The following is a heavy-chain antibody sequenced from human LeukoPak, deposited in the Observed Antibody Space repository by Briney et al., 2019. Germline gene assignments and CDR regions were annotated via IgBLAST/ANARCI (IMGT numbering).Heavy chain of an antibody. CDR1: GYTFTSYG. Sequence: ASVKVSCKASGYTFTSYGISWVRQAPGQGLEWMGWISAYNGNTNYAQKLQGRVTMTTDTSTSTAYMELRSLRSDDTAVYYCARGVVAVAGTSYYYYYYMYVWGKGTTVTVSS. CDR3: ARGVVAVAGTSYYYYYYMYV. D-gene: IGHD6-19*01. CDR2: ISAYNGNT. J-gene: IGHJ6*03. V-gene: IGHV1-18*01.